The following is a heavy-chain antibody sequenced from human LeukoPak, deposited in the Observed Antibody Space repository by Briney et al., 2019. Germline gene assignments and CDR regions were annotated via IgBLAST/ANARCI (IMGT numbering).Heavy chain of an antibody. CDR2: IRYDGSNK. CDR3: AKDRAIVGATIFDY. V-gene: IGHV3-30*02. J-gene: IGHJ4*02. Sequence: GGSLRLXCAASGFTFSSYGMHWVRQAPGKGLEWVAFIRYDGSNKYYADSVKGRFTISRDNSKNTLYLQMNSLRAEDTAVYYCAKDRAIVGATIFDYWGQGTLVTVSS. D-gene: IGHD1-26*01. CDR1: GFTFSSYG.